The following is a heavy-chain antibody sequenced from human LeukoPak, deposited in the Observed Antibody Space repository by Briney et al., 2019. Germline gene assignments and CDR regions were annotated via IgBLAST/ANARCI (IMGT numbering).Heavy chain of an antibody. V-gene: IGHV1-2*02. CDR3: ARDRYGDGFAHFDY. D-gene: IGHD5-24*01. Sequence: TPVTVSCKSSGYTFTAYAMHWVRQAPGQGLEWMGWITPSDGANYAQKFQGRVTMTRDTSMSTAYMDLNRLTSDDTAVYFCARDRYGDGFAHFDYWGQGTLVTVSS. CDR2: ITPSDGA. J-gene: IGHJ4*02. CDR1: GYTFTAYA.